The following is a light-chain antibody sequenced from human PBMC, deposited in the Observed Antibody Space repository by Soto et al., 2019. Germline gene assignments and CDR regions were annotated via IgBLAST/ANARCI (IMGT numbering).Light chain of an antibody. Sequence: QSVLTQPPSVSGAPGQRVTISCTGSSSNIGAGYDVHWYQQLPGTAPKLLIYGNSNRPSGVPDRFSGAKSGTSASLAITGLNAEDEADYYCQPYDTSLSGYVFGTGTKLTVL. CDR2: GNS. CDR3: QPYDTSLSGYV. CDR1: SSNIGAGYD. V-gene: IGLV1-40*01. J-gene: IGLJ1*01.